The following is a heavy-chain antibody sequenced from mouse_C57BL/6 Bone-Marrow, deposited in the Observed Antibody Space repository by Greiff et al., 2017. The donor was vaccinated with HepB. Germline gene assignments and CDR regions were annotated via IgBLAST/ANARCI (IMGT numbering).Heavy chain of an antibody. CDR3: ARQGYYGSPYAMDY. CDR2: ISNGGGST. V-gene: IGHV5-12*01. CDR1: GFTFSDYY. J-gene: IGHJ4*01. Sequence: EVHLVESGGGLVQPGGSLKLSCAASGFTFSDYYMYWVRQTPEKRLEWVAYISNGGGSTYYPDTVKGRFTISRDNAKNTLYLQMSRLKSEDTAMYYCARQGYYGSPYAMDYWGQGTSVTVSS. D-gene: IGHD1-1*01.